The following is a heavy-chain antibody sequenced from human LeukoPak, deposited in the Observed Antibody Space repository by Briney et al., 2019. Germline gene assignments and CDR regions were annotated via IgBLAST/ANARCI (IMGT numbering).Heavy chain of an antibody. CDR2: ISSSSSYI. V-gene: IGHV3-21*01. CDR3: ARDPYSGSYGNYYYYFMDV. D-gene: IGHD1-26*01. J-gene: IGHJ6*03. CDR1: GFTFSSYS. Sequence: GGSLRLSCAASGFTFSSYSMIWVRQAPGKGLEWVSSISSSSSYIYYADSVKGRFTISRDNAKNSLYLQMNTLRAEDTAVYYCARDPYSGSYGNYYYYFMDVWGKGTTVTISS.